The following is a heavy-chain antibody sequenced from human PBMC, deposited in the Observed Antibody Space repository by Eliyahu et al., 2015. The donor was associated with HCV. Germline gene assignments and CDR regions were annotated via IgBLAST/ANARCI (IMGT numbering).Heavy chain of an antibody. CDR2: TYYRSKWYN. J-gene: IGHJ4*02. CDR3: AKTPYCSGGSCYSAVIDY. CDR1: GDSVSSNSAA. Sequence: QVQLQQSGPGLVKPSQTLSLTCAISGDSVSSNSAAWNWIRQSPSRGLEWLGRTYYRSKWYNDYAVSVKSRITINPDTSKNQFSLQLNSVTPEDTAVYYCAKTPYCSGGSCYSAVIDYWGQGTLVTVSS. V-gene: IGHV6-1*01. D-gene: IGHD2-15*01.